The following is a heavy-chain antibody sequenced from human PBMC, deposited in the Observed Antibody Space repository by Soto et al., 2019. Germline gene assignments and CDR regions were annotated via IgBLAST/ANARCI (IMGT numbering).Heavy chain of an antibody. CDR1: GGTFSSYA. D-gene: IGHD2-2*01. V-gene: IGHV1-69*06. J-gene: IGHJ6*02. CDR2: IIPIFGTA. Sequence: ASVKVSCKASGGTFSSYAISWVRQAPGQGLEWMGGIIPIFGTANYAQKFQGRVTITADKSTSTAYMELSSLRSEDTAVYYCARGLVVTACIRYHYYGMAARAQRTTVTVS. CDR3: ARGLVVTACIRYHYYGMAA.